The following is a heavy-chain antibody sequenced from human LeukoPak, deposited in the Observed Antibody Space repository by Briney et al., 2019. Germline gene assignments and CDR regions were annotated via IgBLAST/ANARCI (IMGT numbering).Heavy chain of an antibody. CDR3: AALWFGDPETPHDY. CDR2: IYYTGTT. V-gene: IGHV4-59*01. CDR1: GDSISRYY. J-gene: IGHJ4*02. D-gene: IGHD3-10*01. Sequence: TSGTLSLTCTVSGDSISRYYWSWVRQPPGEGLEWIGYIYYTGTTNYNPSLKSRVTISVDTSKNQFSLKVKSVTAADTAVYYCAALWFGDPETPHDYWGQGTLVTVSS.